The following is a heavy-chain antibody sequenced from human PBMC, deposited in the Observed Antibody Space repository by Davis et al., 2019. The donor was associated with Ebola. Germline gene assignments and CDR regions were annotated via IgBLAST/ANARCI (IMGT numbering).Heavy chain of an antibody. J-gene: IGHJ4*02. CDR1: GYTFITYD. D-gene: IGHD5-18*01. V-gene: IGHV1-8*01. Sequence: ASVKVSCKASGYTFITYDIFWVRLVPGQGLEWMGWMNPNTEKTGYAPKFQGRVTMTWNNSISTAFMDVRSLTSADTSVYYCARGGYSYGYGLDFWGQGSLVTVTS. CDR3: ARGGYSYGYGLDF. CDR2: MNPNTEKT.